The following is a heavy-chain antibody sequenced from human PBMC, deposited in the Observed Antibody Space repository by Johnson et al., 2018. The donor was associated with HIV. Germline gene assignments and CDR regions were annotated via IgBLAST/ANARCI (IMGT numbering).Heavy chain of an antibody. V-gene: IGHV3-15*01. D-gene: IGHD6-13*01. CDR3: ARFRSSNWFDAFDI. J-gene: IGHJ3*02. Sequence: VQLVESGGGLVQTGGSLRLSCAASGFTFSSYGMHWVRQAPGKGLEWVGRIKSESDGGTTDYLTPVKGRFSISRDNSKNTLYLQMNSLRAEDTAVYYCARFRSSNWFDAFDIWGQGTMVTVSA. CDR2: IKSESDGGTT. CDR1: GFTFSSYG.